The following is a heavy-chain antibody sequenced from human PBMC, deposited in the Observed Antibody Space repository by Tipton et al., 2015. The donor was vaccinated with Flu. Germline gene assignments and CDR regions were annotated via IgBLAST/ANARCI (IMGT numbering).Heavy chain of an antibody. CDR1: GGSISSYY. CDR2: IYYSGST. D-gene: IGHD6-6*01. J-gene: IGHJ4*02. Sequence: LRLSCTVSGGSISSYYWSWIRQPPGKGLEWIGYIYYSGSTNYNPSLKSRVAISVDTSKNQFSLKLSSVTAADTAVYYCASSIAAPEYYFDYWGRGPLVPVSS. V-gene: IGHV4-59*01. CDR3: ASSIAAPEYYFDY.